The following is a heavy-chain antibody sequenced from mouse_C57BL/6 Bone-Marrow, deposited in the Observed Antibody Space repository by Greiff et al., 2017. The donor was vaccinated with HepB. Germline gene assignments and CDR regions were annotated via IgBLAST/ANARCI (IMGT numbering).Heavy chain of an antibody. Sequence: VQLQQSGAELVRPGASVKLSCTASGFNIKDYYMHWVKQRPEQGLEWIGRIDPEDGDTEYAQKFQGKATMTADTSSNTAYLQLSSLTSEDTAVYYCTTSITTVVATEDYWGQGTSVTVSS. CDR2: IDPEDGDT. CDR1: GFNIKDYY. CDR3: TTSITTVVATEDY. J-gene: IGHJ4*01. D-gene: IGHD1-1*01. V-gene: IGHV14-1*01.